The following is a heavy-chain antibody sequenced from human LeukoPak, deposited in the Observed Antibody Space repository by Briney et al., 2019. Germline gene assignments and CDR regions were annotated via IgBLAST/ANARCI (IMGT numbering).Heavy chain of an antibody. CDR2: ISSSSSYI. J-gene: IGHJ4*02. D-gene: IGHD3-10*01. Sequence: GGSLRLSCAASGFTFSSYSMNWVRQAPGKGLEWVSSISSSSSYIYYADSVKGRFTLSRDNAKNSLYLQMNSLKAEDTAVYYCASLLYYYGSGSYYPRNDYFDYWGQGTLVTVSS. CDR3: ASLLYYYGSGSYYPRNDYFDY. V-gene: IGHV3-21*01. CDR1: GFTFSSYS.